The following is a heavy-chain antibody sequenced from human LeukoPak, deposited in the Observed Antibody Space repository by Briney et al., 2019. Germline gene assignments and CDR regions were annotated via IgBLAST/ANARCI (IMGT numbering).Heavy chain of an antibody. CDR2: INPNSGGT. V-gene: IGHV1-2*02. CDR3: ARLEYSSSSFNY. D-gene: IGHD6-6*01. Sequence: GASVKVSCKASGYTFAGHYMHWVRQAPGQGLGWMGWINPNSGGTNYAQKFQGRVTMTRDTSISTAYMELSRLRSDDTAVYYCARLEYSSSSFNYWGQGTLVTVSS. CDR1: GYTFAGHY. J-gene: IGHJ4*02.